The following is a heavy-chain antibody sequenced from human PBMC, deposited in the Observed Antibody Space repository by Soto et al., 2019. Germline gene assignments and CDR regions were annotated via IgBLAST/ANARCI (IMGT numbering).Heavy chain of an antibody. Sequence: GGSLRLSCAAAGFSFSNHDMGWVRQAPGKGLEWVSGVHSTGTRTFYADSVKGRFAISRDNPKNTLYLQMNSLRAEDTAVYYCAKVPYYDSGGYFIYYFDSWGQGTLVTVSS. CDR3: AKVPYYDSGGYFIYYFDS. V-gene: IGHV3-23*05. CDR2: VHSTGTRT. D-gene: IGHD3-22*01. J-gene: IGHJ4*02. CDR1: GFSFSNHD.